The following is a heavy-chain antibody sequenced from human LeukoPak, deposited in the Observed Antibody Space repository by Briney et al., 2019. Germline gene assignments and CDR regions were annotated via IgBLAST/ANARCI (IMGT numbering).Heavy chain of an antibody. CDR1: GFTFSSYA. D-gene: IGHD2-2*01. CDR2: ISGSGGST. CDR3: AKLVEGVVVYPFDY. Sequence: GGSLRLSCAASGFTFSSYAMSWVRQAPGKGLEWVSAISGSGGSTYYAGSVKGRFTISRDNSKNTLYPQMNSLRAEDTAVYYCAKLVEGVVVYPFDYWGQGTLVTVSS. V-gene: IGHV3-23*01. J-gene: IGHJ4*02.